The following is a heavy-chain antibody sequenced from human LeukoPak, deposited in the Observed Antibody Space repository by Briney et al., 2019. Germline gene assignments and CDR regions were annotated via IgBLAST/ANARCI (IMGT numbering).Heavy chain of an antibody. D-gene: IGHD5-24*01. Sequence: GASLKISCKGSGYRFTSYWIGWVRQMPGKGLEWMGIIYPGYSDTRYSPSFQGQVTISADKSISTAYLQWSSLKASDTAMYYCARLGVRDGYNSRDYWGQGTLVTVSS. CDR1: GYRFTSYW. CDR2: IYPGYSDT. J-gene: IGHJ4*02. V-gene: IGHV5-51*01. CDR3: ARLGVRDGYNSRDY.